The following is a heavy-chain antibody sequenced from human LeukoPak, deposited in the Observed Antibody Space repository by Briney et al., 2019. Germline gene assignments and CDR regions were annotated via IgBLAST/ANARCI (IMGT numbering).Heavy chain of an antibody. D-gene: IGHD1-26*01. CDR3: ARDRVGATLYFDY. J-gene: IGHJ4*02. Sequence: GGSLRLSCAASGFTFSSYGMSWVRQAPGKGLAWVAFIRLDGSNKYFADSVKGRFTISRDNSKNTLYLQMNSLRAEDTAVYYCARDRVGATLYFDYWGQGTLVTVSS. CDR1: GFTFSSYG. CDR2: IRLDGSNK. V-gene: IGHV3-30*02.